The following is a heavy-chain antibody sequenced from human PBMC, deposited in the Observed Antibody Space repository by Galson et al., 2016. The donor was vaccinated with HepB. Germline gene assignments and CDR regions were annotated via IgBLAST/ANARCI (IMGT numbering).Heavy chain of an antibody. V-gene: IGHV3-66*01. CDR3: ARDPGGGPTHGY. D-gene: IGHD3-16*01. Sequence: SLRLSCAASDFSFSSYWMSWVRQAPGKGLEWVSLIYSVGTPHYADSVKGRFTMSRDSSKNTLYLQMNSLRADDTAVYFCARDPGGGPTHGYWGQGTLVTVSS. CDR1: DFSFSSYW. J-gene: IGHJ4*02. CDR2: IYSVGTP.